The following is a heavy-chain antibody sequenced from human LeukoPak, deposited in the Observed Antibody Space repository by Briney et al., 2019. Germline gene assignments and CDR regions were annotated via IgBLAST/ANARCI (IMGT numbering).Heavy chain of an antibody. CDR3: ARGSSGDARTHFDY. Sequence: SETLSLTCAVYGGSFSGYYWSWIRQPPGKRLEWIGEINHSGSTNYNPSLKSRVTISVDTSKNQFSLKLSSVTAADTAVYYCARGSSGDARTHFDYWGQGTLVTVSS. CDR2: INHSGST. CDR1: GGSFSGYY. J-gene: IGHJ4*02. V-gene: IGHV4-34*01. D-gene: IGHD5-12*01.